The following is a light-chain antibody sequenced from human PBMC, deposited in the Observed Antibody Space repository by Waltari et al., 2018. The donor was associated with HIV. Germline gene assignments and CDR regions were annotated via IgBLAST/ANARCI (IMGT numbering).Light chain of an antibody. Sequence: QSALTQPASVSGSPGQSITIACTGTTSDKYISWYQRPPGDAPRLICFEATNRPPWLPSLFSAAKSANTASLTISGLHTDDEADYFCASVTSNNILLFGGGTRLTVL. V-gene: IGLV2-14*01. CDR3: ASVTSNNILL. CDR1: TSDKY. CDR2: EAT. J-gene: IGLJ3*02.